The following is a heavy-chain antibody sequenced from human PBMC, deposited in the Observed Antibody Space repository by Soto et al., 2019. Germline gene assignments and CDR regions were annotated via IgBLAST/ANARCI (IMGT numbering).Heavy chain of an antibody. Sequence: SETLSLTCAVSGGSISSSNWWSWVRQPPGKGLEWIGEIYHSGSTNYNPSLKSRVTISVDKSKNQFSLKLSSVTAADTAVYYFARVVVRVAGRVGWFDPWGQGTLVTVSS. CDR2: IYHSGST. D-gene: IGHD6-19*01. V-gene: IGHV4-4*02. J-gene: IGHJ5*02. CDR3: ARVVVRVAGRVGWFDP. CDR1: GGSISSSNW.